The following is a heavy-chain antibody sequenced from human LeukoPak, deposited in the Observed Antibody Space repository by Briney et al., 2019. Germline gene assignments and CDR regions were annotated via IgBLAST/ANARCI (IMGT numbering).Heavy chain of an antibody. J-gene: IGHJ5*02. D-gene: IGHD3-10*01. CDR2: IYYSGST. CDR3: ARAALLWSNHDIWFDP. V-gene: IGHV4-39*01. CDR1: GGSISSSSYY. Sequence: ETLSLTCTVSGGSISSSSYYWGWIRQPPGKGLEWIGSIYYSGSTYYNPSLKSRVTISVDTSKNQFSLKLSSVTAADTAVYYCARAALLWSNHDIWFDPWGQGTLVTVSS.